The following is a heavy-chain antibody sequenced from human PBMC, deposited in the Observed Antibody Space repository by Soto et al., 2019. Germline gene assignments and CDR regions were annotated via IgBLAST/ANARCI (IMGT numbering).Heavy chain of an antibody. CDR3: AREVATVTAFDY. Sequence: PSETLSLTCTVSGGSVSSGSYYWSWIRQPPGKGLEWIGYIYYSGSTNYNPSLKSRVTISVDTSKNQFSLKLSSVTAADTAVYYCAREVATVTAFDYWGQVTLVTVSS. J-gene: IGHJ4*02. D-gene: IGHD4-17*01. V-gene: IGHV4-61*01. CDR2: IYYSGST. CDR1: GGSVSSGSYY.